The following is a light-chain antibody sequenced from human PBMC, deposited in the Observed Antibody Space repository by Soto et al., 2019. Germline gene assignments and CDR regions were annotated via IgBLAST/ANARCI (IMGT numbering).Light chain of an antibody. J-gene: IGKJ3*01. Sequence: EIVLTQSPSTVSLSPGERVTLSCRASQSVRTYLAWYQVKPGQAPRLLIYDASRRASGVPARFSGSGSGTDFTLTISSLEPEDFALYYCQHRNNRPFSFGPGTKVDIK. CDR2: DAS. CDR3: QHRNNRPFS. V-gene: IGKV3-11*01. CDR1: QSVRTY.